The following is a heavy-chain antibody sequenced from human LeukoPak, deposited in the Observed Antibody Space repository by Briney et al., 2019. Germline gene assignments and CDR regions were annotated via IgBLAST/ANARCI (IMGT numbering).Heavy chain of an antibody. V-gene: IGHV1-2*02. CDR2: INPNSGGT. CDR3: ARDIKIVLVPAALEL. Sequence: GASLKVCRMASVYTFTAYDMEVVRQAPGQGLEGMGWINPNSGGTNYAQDFQGRVTLTRDTSISTAHMELSRLRSDDTAVYYCARDIKIVLVPAALELWGQGTLVTVSS. J-gene: IGHJ4*02. D-gene: IGHD2-2*01. CDR1: VYTFTAYD.